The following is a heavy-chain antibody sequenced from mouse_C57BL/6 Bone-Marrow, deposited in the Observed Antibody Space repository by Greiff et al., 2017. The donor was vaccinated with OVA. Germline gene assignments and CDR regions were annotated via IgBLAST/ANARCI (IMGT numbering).Heavy chain of an antibody. CDR3: ARGGRLRRFAY. J-gene: IGHJ3*01. CDR2: ISSGGNYT. V-gene: IGHV5-6*01. Sequence: VQLKESGGDLVKPGGSLKLSCAASGFTFSSYGMSWVRQTPDKRLEWVATISSGGNYTSSPDSVKGRFTISRANAKNNLYLQISSLKSEDTARYYCARGGRLRRFAYWGQGTLVTVSA. CDR1: GFTFSSYG. D-gene: IGHD3-2*02.